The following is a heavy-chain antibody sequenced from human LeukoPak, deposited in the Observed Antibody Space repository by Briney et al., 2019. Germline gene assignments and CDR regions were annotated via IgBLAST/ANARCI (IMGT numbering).Heavy chain of an antibody. CDR2: ISYDGSNK. V-gene: IGHV3-30-3*01. CDR3: ARALPTRGYSYGYAPSFFDY. Sequence: GGSLRLSCAASGFTFSSYAMHWVRQAPGKGLEWVAVISYDGSNKYYADSVKGRFTISRDNSKNTLYLQMNSLRAEDTAVYYCARALPTRGYSYGYAPSFFDYWGQGTLVTVSS. J-gene: IGHJ4*02. D-gene: IGHD5-18*01. CDR1: GFTFSSYA.